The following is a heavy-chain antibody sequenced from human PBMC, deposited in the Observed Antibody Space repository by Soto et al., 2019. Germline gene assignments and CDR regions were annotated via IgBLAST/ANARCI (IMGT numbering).Heavy chain of an antibody. CDR2: LSGSGGFT. J-gene: IGHJ4*02. D-gene: IGHD4-17*01. Sequence: EVQLLASGGGLVQPGGSLRLSCAASGFIFGSYAMTWVRQPPGKGLEWVSALSGSGGFTYYADSVKGRFTISRYNSKNPLYLQMNSLRAEDTAVYYCAKDLTNFDYWGQGTLVTVSS. CDR1: GFIFGSYA. V-gene: IGHV3-23*01. CDR3: AKDLTNFDY.